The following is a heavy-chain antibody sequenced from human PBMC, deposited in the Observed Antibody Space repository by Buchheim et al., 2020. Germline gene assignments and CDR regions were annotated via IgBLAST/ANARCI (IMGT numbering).Heavy chain of an antibody. V-gene: IGHV3-23*01. Sequence: EVQLLESGGGLVQPGGSLRLSCAVSGFTFSNFAMSWVRQAPGKGLEWVSTISGSGGSTYYADSVKGRFTISRDNSKNTLYLKMNSLRVEDTAVYYCAKGFYDYAWGHFDYWGQGTL. D-gene: IGHD3-16*01. CDR3: AKGFYDYAWGHFDY. CDR2: ISGSGGST. CDR1: GFTFSNFA. J-gene: IGHJ4*02.